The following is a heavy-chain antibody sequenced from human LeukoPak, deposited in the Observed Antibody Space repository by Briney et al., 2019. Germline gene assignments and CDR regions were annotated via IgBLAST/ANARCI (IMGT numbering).Heavy chain of an antibody. Sequence: GRSLRLSCAASGFTLSNYAMHWVRQAPGKGLEWVAVISYDGSTKYYADSVKGRFTISRDNSKNTLYLQMNSLRAEDTAVYYCARVRGIVATIGYFDYWGQGTLVTVSS. V-gene: IGHV3-30*04. J-gene: IGHJ4*02. CDR2: ISYDGSTK. D-gene: IGHD5-12*01. CDR3: ARVRGIVATIGYFDY. CDR1: GFTLSNYA.